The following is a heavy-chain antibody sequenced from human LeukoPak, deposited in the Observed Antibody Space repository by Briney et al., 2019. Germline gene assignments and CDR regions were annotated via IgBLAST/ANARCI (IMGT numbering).Heavy chain of an antibody. J-gene: IGHJ4*02. CDR3: ARSPHILTGENFDY. V-gene: IGHV1-18*01. CDR2: ISAYNGNT. Sequence: ASVKVSRKASGYTFTSYGISWVRQAPGQGLEWMGWISAYNGNTNYAQKLQGRVTMTTDTSTSTAYMELRSLRSDDTALYYCARSPHILTGENFDYWGQGTLVTVSS. CDR1: GYTFTSYG. D-gene: IGHD3-9*01.